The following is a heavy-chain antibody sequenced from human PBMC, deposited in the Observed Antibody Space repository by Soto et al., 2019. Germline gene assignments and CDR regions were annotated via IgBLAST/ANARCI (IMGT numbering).Heavy chain of an antibody. J-gene: IGHJ4*02. D-gene: IGHD4-4*01. CDR2: ISSSSSCI. V-gene: IGHV3-21*01. Sequence: EVQLVESGGGLVKPGGSLRLSCAASGFTFSSYSMNWVRQAPGKGLEWVSSISSSSSCIYYADSVKGRFTISRDNAKNSLYLQMNSLRAEDTAVYYCARVARVTTQYYFDYWGQGTLVTVSS. CDR1: GFTFSSYS. CDR3: ARVARVTTQYYFDY.